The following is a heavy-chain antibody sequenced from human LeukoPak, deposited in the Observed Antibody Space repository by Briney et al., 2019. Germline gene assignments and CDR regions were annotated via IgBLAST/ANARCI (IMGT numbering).Heavy chain of an antibody. CDR3: ARDRGSYLRGFDY. D-gene: IGHD1-26*01. J-gene: IGHJ4*02. CDR2: IYYSGST. CDR1: GGSISSYY. V-gene: IGHV4-59*01. Sequence: PSETLSLTCTVSGGSISSYYWSWIRQPPGKGLEWIGYIYYSGSTNYNPSLESRVTISVDTSKNQFSLKLSSVTAADTAVYYCARDRGSYLRGFDYWGQGTLVTVSS.